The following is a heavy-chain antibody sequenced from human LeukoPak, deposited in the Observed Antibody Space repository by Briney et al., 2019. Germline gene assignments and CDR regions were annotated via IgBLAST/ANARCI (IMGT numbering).Heavy chain of an antibody. Sequence: KPSETLSLTCTVSGGSISDYYWGWFRQPPGKGLEWIGEINHSGSTNYNLSLKSRVTISVDTSKNQFSLKLSSVTAADTAVYYCARVTSQDYYDSSGYSFPFDYWGQGTLVTVSS. D-gene: IGHD3-22*01. CDR2: INHSGST. J-gene: IGHJ4*02. V-gene: IGHV4-34*01. CDR1: GGSISDYY. CDR3: ARVTSQDYYDSSGYSFPFDY.